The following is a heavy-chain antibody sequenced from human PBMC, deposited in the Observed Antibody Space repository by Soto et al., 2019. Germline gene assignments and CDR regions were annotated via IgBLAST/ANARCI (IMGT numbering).Heavy chain of an antibody. D-gene: IGHD3-10*01. CDR3: AREGYYSGSESYSPPRYYGMDV. V-gene: IGHV1-18*01. CDR1: GYIFHNYG. Sequence: QVQLVQSGAEVKKPGASVKVSCKTSGYIFHNYGISWVRQAPGQGLEWMGWISDYNGNTKYAQKFKGRVTMATDTSTRTAYMELRSLRSDDTAVYYCAREGYYSGSESYSPPRYYGMDVWGQGTTVTVSS. J-gene: IGHJ6*02. CDR2: ISDYNGNT.